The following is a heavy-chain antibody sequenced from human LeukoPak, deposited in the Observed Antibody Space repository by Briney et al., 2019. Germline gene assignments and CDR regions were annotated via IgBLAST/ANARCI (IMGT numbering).Heavy chain of an antibody. CDR3: ARVRLADERAWAY. J-gene: IGHJ4*02. CDR1: GYTFSDFY. D-gene: IGHD3-3*02. Sequence: ASVKVSCKASGYTFSDFYIHWVRQAPGQGLEYVGWITPKSGDTYSPQRFRGRVTMTRDASISTAYMELSSLRSDDTAVYFCARVRLADERAWAYWGQGTLVTVSS. V-gene: IGHV1-2*02. CDR2: ITPKSGDT.